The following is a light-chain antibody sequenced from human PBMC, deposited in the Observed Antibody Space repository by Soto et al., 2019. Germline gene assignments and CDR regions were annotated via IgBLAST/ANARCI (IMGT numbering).Light chain of an antibody. Sequence: ALTQPPSASGSPGQSVTISCTGTSSDVGIFNYVSWYQQHSDQAPKLLIFEVNKRPSGVPDRFSASKSGNTASLTVSGLQAEDEADYYCCSYAGSNTLIFGGGTKLTVL. CDR1: SSDVGIFNY. CDR2: EVN. J-gene: IGLJ2*01. V-gene: IGLV2-8*01. CDR3: CSYAGSNTLI.